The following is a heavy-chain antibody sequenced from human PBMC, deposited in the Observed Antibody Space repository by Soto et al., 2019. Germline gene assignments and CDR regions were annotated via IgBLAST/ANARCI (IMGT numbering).Heavy chain of an antibody. CDR3: ATRSGGGGAFDF. CDR2: ISSSGSST. J-gene: IGHJ3*01. V-gene: IGHV3-48*03. Sequence: EVQLVESGGGLVQPGGSLRLSCAASGFTFNTYEMNWVRLAPGKGLEWVSYISSSGSSTYYADSVKGRFTISRDNAKNSLYLQMNSLRAEDTAIYYCATRSGGGGAFDFWGQGTMVTVSS. D-gene: IGHD3-10*01. CDR1: GFTFNTYE.